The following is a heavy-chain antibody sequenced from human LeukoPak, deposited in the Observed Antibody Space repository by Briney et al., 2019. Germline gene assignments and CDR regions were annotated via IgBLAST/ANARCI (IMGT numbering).Heavy chain of an antibody. CDR2: ISGSGGST. D-gene: IGHD3-22*01. J-gene: IGHJ3*02. Sequence: PGGSLRLSCAASGFTFSSYAMSWVRQAPGKGLEWVSAISGSGGSTYYADSVKGRFTISRDNSKNTLYLQMNSLRAEDTAVYYCVLRRVSAYYYDSSGYKGAFDIWGQGTMVTVSS. CDR1: GFTFSSYA. V-gene: IGHV3-23*01. CDR3: VLRRVSAYYYDSSGYKGAFDI.